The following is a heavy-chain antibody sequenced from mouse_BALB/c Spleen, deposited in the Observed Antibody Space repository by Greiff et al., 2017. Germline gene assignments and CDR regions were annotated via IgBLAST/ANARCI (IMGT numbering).Heavy chain of an antibody. CDR1: GFTFSSYA. V-gene: IGHV5-9-4*01. J-gene: IGHJ4*01. CDR3: ARRAMDY. Sequence: EVQLQESGGGLVKPGGSLKLSCAASGFTFSSYAMSWVRQSPEKRLEWVAEISSGGSYTYYPDTVTGRFTISRDNAKNTLYLEMSSLRSEDTAMYYCARRAMDYWGQGTSVTVSS. CDR2: ISSGGSYT.